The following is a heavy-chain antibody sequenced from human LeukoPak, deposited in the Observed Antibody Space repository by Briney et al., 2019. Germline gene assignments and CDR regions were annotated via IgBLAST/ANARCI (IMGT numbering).Heavy chain of an antibody. CDR1: GGSISSYY. Sequence: KSSETLSLTCTVSGGSISSYYWSWIRQPPGKGLEWIGYIYYSGSTNYNPSLKSRVTISVDTSKNQFSLKLSSVTAADTAVYYCARTKAMVRDEYYFDYWGQGTLVTVSS. V-gene: IGHV4-59*08. J-gene: IGHJ4*02. D-gene: IGHD3-10*01. CDR3: ARTKAMVRDEYYFDY. CDR2: IYYSGST.